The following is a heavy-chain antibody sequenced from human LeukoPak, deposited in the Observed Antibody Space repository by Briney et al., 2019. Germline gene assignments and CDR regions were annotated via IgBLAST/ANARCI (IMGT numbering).Heavy chain of an antibody. Sequence: PSETLSLTCTVSGVSISSSSYYWGWIRQPPGKGLEWIGSLYYSGSTYYNPSLKSRVTISVGTSKNQFSLKLTSVTATDTAVFYCARHHFTGITDAFDIWGQGTMVTVSS. CDR2: LYYSGST. CDR1: GVSISSSSYY. D-gene: IGHD3-10*01. J-gene: IGHJ3*02. CDR3: ARHHFTGITDAFDI. V-gene: IGHV4-39*01.